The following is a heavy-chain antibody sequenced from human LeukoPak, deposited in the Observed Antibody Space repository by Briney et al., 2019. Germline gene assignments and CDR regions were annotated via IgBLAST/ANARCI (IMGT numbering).Heavy chain of an antibody. CDR1: GFTFTSSA. Sequence: SVKVSCKASGFTFTSSAMQWVRQARGQRLEWIGWIVVGSGNTNYAQKFQERVTITRDMSTSTAYMELSSLRSEDTAVYYCAALPLYYYDPDAFDIWGQGTMVTVSS. V-gene: IGHV1-58*02. J-gene: IGHJ3*02. CDR3: AALPLYYYDPDAFDI. CDR2: IVVGSGNT. D-gene: IGHD3-22*01.